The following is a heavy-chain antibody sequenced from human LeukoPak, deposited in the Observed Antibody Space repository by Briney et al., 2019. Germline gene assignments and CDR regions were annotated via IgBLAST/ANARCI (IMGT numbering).Heavy chain of an antibody. J-gene: IGHJ3*02. D-gene: IGHD3-3*01. Sequence: GGSLRLSCAASGFTFSSYAMSWVRQAPGKGLEWVSAISGSGGSTYYADSVKGRFTISRDNSKNTLDLQMSSLRAEDTAVYYCAKDISILRFLEWGPRTFDIWGQGTMVTVSS. CDR2: ISGSGGST. CDR1: GFTFSSYA. CDR3: AKDISILRFLEWGPRTFDI. V-gene: IGHV3-23*01.